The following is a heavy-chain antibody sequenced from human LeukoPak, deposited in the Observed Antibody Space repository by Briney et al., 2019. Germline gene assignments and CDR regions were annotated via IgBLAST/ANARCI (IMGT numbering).Heavy chain of an antibody. V-gene: IGHV3-23*01. CDR2: ISGSGGST. J-gene: IGHJ3*02. Sequence: GGSLRLSCAASGLTFSSYAMSWVRQAPGKGLEWVSGISGSGGSTYYADSVKGRFTISRDNSKDTLSLQMNSLRAEDTAIYYCAKDSYAAASGIFDIWGQGTTVTVSS. CDR1: GLTFSSYA. D-gene: IGHD3-16*01. CDR3: AKDSYAAASGIFDI.